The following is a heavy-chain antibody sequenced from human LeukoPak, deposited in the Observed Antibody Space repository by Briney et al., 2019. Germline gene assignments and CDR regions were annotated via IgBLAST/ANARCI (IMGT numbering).Heavy chain of an antibody. D-gene: IGHD3-9*01. J-gene: IGHJ5*02. Sequence: SETLSLTCTVSGGSISSFYWSWLRQPPGKGLEWIGYIFRSGNTNYNPSLKSRVTISVDSSKDQFSLKLGSVTAADTAVYYCARSIFGDPWFDPWGQGTLVTVSS. V-gene: IGHV4-59*01. CDR3: ARSIFGDPWFDP. CDR2: IFRSGNT. CDR1: GGSISSFY.